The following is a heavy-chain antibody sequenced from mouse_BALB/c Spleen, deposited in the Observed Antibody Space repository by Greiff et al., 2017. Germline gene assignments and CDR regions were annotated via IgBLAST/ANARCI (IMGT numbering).Heavy chain of an antibody. CDR2: ISDGGRST. J-gene: IGHJ4*01. Sequence: DVKLVESGGGLVKPGGSLKLSCAASGFTFSDYYMYWVRQTPEKRLEWVATISDGGRSTYYTDSVKGRFTISRDNAKNNLYLQMSSLKSEDTAMYYCARGGWGNDAMDYWGQGTSVTVSA. V-gene: IGHV5-4*02. D-gene: IGHD2-1*01. CDR3: ARGGWGNDAMDY. CDR1: GFTFSDYY.